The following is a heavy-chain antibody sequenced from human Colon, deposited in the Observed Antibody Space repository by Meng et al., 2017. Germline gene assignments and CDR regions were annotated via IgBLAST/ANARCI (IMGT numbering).Heavy chain of an antibody. V-gene: IGHV4-59*01. CDR3: ARVGGYSYGYELTL. Sequence: QVRLQESGPGLVKPSETLSLLCTVSGGSLSSNFWSWLRQSPGKGLEWIGWVSYRGTTNYNPSLKSRVTISADKSKSQFSLKLNSVTAADTAVYYCARVGGYSYGYELTLWGQGSLVTVSS. D-gene: IGHD5-18*01. J-gene: IGHJ4*02. CDR2: VSYRGTT. CDR1: GGSLSSNF.